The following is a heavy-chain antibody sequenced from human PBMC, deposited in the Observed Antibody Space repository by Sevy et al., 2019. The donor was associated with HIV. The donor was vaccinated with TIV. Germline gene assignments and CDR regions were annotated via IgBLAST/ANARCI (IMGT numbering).Heavy chain of an antibody. Sequence: GGSLRLSCTASGFTFSSHDMVWVRQAPGKGLECVSGISEGGKNTYYADSVRGRFTISRDDSKITVYLQMNSLRADDTALYYCARERGADHSSWDFDFWGQGTLVTVS. J-gene: IGHJ4*02. CDR3: ARERGADHSSWDFDF. CDR1: GFTFSSHD. V-gene: IGHV3-23*01. D-gene: IGHD6-13*01. CDR2: ISEGGKNT.